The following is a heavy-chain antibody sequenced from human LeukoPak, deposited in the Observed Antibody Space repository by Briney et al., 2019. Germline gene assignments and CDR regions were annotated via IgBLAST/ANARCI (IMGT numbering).Heavy chain of an antibody. Sequence: GGSLRLSCAASGFTFSSYAMSWVRQAPGKGLEWVSYISSSGSTIYYADSVKGRFTISRDNAKNSLYLQMNSLRAEDTAVYYCARDLLGLNWFDPWGQGTLVTVSS. CDR3: ARDLLGLNWFDP. D-gene: IGHD3/OR15-3a*01. CDR2: ISSSGSTI. V-gene: IGHV3-48*04. J-gene: IGHJ5*02. CDR1: GFTFSSYA.